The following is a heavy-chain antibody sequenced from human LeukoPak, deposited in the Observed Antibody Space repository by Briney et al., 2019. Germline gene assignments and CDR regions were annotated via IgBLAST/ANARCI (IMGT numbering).Heavy chain of an antibody. J-gene: IGHJ6*02. CDR1: GFTFSSYE. Sequence: PGGSLRLSCAASGFTFSSYEMNWVRQAPGKGLEWVSYISSSGSTIYYADSVKGRFTISRDNAKNSLYLQMNSLRAEDTAVYYCARGGYSSGWRGLYYYYYGMDVWGQGTTVTVSS. CDR3: ARGGYSSGWRGLYYYYYGMDV. V-gene: IGHV3-48*03. CDR2: ISSSGSTI. D-gene: IGHD6-19*01.